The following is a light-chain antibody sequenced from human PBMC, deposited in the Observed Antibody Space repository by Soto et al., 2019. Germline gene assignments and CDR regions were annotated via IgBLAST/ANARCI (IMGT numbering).Light chain of an antibody. CDR1: QSISTY. CDR2: KAS. J-gene: IGKJ1*01. V-gene: IGKV1-5*03. CDR3: QHYNSYSEA. Sequence: DIQMTQSPSTLSASVGDRVAITCRASQSISTYLAWYQQKPGKAPKLLIYKASSLESGVPSRFSGSGSGAEFTLTVSSLEPEDFATYYCQHYNSYSEAFGQGTKVDIK.